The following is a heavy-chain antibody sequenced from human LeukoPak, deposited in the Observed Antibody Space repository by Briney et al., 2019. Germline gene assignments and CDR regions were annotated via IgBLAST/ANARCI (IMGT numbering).Heavy chain of an antibody. D-gene: IGHD3-3*01. CDR1: GGSLSSYY. CDR2: IYYSGST. CDR3: ARDQRVAYDFWSGYSGYYMDV. Sequence: SETLSLTCTVSGGSLSSYYWSWIRQPPGKGLEWIGYIYYSGSTNYNPSLKSRVTISVDTSKNQFSLKLSSVTAADTAVYYCARDQRVAYDFWSGYSGYYMDVWGKGTTVTVSS. J-gene: IGHJ6*03. V-gene: IGHV4-59*12.